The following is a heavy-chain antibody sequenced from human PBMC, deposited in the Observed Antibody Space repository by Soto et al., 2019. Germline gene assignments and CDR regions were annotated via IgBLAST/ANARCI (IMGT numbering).Heavy chain of an antibody. D-gene: IGHD5-18*01. Sequence: QVQLVQSGAEVKKPGSSVKVSCKASGGTFSSYAISWVRQAPGQGLEWMGGIIPIFGTANYAQKFQGRVTITADESTSTCYMELRSLKSEDTAGYYCARGEMDTLKSVLDRWGQGTLVTVSS. J-gene: IGHJ4*02. CDR1: GGTFSSYA. CDR3: ARGEMDTLKSVLDR. CDR2: IIPIFGTA. V-gene: IGHV1-69*01.